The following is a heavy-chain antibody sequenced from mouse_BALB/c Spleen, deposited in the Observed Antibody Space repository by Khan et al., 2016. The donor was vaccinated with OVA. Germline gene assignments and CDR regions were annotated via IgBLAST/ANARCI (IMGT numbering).Heavy chain of an antibody. CDR3: ARESSYGSSFYCMAY. V-gene: IGHV1-77*01. Sequence: QIQLVQSGDDLVKPGASVKLSCKASGFTFTSYWINWVKQRPGKGLEWIGRIDPGSGGTHYNEEFKGKATLTVDNSSSTGYIQLSSLTYEDSAVXFCARESSYGSSFYCMAYWGQGTSVTVSS. J-gene: IGHJ4*01. CDR2: IDPGSGGT. CDR1: GFTFTSYW. D-gene: IGHD1-1*01.